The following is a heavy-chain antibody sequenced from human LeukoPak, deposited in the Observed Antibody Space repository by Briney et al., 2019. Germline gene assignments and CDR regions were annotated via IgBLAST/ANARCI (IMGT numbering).Heavy chain of an antibody. Sequence: SETLSLTCAVYGGSFSAFYWSWIRRPPGKKLEWIGEINHSGSTNQNPSLKSRLTMSVDTSNHQFSLRLSSVTAADTAVYYCARRGSGWYVGYFQHWGQGTLVTVSS. CDR1: GGSFSAFY. V-gene: IGHV4-34*01. J-gene: IGHJ1*01. D-gene: IGHD6-19*01. CDR3: ARRGSGWYVGYFQH. CDR2: INHSGST.